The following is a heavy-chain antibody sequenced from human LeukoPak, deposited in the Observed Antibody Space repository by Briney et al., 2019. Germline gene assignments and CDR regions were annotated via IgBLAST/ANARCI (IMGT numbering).Heavy chain of an antibody. Sequence: SETLSLTCSVSGGSMSSSSYYWGWIRQPPGKGLEWIGSVYYSGSTYYNPSLKSRVTISVDTSKNQFSLKLSSVTAADTAVYYCARDSQVRGVSPPWFDPWGQGTLVTVSS. CDR2: VYYSGST. J-gene: IGHJ5*02. CDR1: GGSMSSSSYY. V-gene: IGHV4-39*07. CDR3: ARDSQVRGVSPPWFDP. D-gene: IGHD3-10*01.